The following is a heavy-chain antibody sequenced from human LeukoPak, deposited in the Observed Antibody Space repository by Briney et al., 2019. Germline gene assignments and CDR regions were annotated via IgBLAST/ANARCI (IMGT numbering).Heavy chain of an antibody. J-gene: IGHJ6*02. CDR3: ARDLLGGYGMDV. CDR1: GFAFSDYN. D-gene: IGHD7-27*01. Sequence: GGSLRLSCAASGFAFSDYNMNWVRQAPGKGLEWVSSISAGSSYIDHADSVKGRFTISRDNAKNSLYLQMNSLRAEDTALYYCARDLLGGYGMDVWGQGTTVTVSS. CDR2: ISAGSSYI. V-gene: IGHV3-21*01.